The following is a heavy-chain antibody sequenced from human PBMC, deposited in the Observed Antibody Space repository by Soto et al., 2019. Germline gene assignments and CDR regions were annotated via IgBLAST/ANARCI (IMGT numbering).Heavy chain of an antibody. D-gene: IGHD2-8*02. J-gene: IGHJ4*02. CDR3: ARVSNPLRILLPYFDL. V-gene: IGHV3-30-3*01. Sequence: GGSLILSCAASGFTFNTYSLHWVRQAPGKGLEWVTVISYDGASQHYADSVKGRFFVTRDDSKNTVYLQLNNLRPEDTAVYHCARVSNPLRILLPYFDLWGQGSLVTSPQ. CDR1: GFTFNTYS. CDR2: ISYDGASQ.